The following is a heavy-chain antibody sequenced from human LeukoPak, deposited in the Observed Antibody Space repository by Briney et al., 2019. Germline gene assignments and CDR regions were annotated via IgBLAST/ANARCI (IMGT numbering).Heavy chain of an antibody. J-gene: IGHJ3*02. CDR2: INQDGSEK. Sequence: GGSLRLSCAASGFAFSSFWMNWVRQAPGRGLEWVASINQDGSEKYYLDSVKGRFTISRDNAKNSLYLQMNSLGAEDTALYYCAKDIRYNWNDGHDAFDIWGQGTMVTVSS. V-gene: IGHV3-7*03. D-gene: IGHD1-1*01. CDR3: AKDIRYNWNDGHDAFDI. CDR1: GFAFSSFW.